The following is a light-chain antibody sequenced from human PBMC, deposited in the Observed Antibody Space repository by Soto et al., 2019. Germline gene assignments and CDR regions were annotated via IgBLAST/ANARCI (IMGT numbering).Light chain of an antibody. V-gene: IGKV1-27*01. Sequence: DIHFTQSPSSLSGAVRHRATLTSRFSQGISSYLNWYRQKPGNVPKLLIYSASNLQSGVPSRFSGSGSGTDFTLTISSLQPEDVTTYYGKRTYNAPLTFGGGTKVDIK. CDR1: QGISSY. J-gene: IGKJ4*01. CDR2: SAS. CDR3: KRTYNAPLT.